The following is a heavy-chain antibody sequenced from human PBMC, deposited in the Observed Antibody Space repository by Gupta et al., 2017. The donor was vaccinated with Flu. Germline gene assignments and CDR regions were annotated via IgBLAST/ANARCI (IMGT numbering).Heavy chain of an antibody. CDR3: ARQGRFRGEGFDY. J-gene: IGHJ4*02. CDR1: GYTFSIYW. V-gene: IGHV5-51*01. CDR2: IYPRDSDT. Sequence: EVQLVQSGAEVKKPGESLKIACVGSGYTFSIYWIGWVRQMPGKGLEGMGSIYPRDSDTKDSPSSHGRVTMSVDKSISTAYLQWTSLQASDTAMYYCARQGRFRGEGFDYWGQGTLVTVSS. D-gene: IGHD3-10*01.